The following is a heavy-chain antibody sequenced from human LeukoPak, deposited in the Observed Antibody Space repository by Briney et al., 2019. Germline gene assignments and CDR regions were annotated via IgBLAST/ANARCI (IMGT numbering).Heavy chain of an antibody. J-gene: IGHJ4*02. CDR2: IIPIFGTA. Sequence: SVKVSCKASGGTFSSYAISWVRQAPGQGLEWMGGIIPIFGTANYAQKFQGRVTITADESTSTAYMELSSLRSEDTAVCYCASTLPTFWSGSGFDYWGQGTLVTVSS. V-gene: IGHV1-69*13. D-gene: IGHD3-3*01. CDR3: ASTLPTFWSGSGFDY. CDR1: GGTFSSYA.